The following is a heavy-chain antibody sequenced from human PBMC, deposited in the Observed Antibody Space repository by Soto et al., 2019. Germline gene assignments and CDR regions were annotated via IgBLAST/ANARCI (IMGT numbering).Heavy chain of an antibody. CDR3: ARLITGTRHDMDV. J-gene: IGHJ6*03. Sequence: PSETLSLTCTVSGGSISSYYWSWIRQPPGKGLEWIGYIYYSGSTNYNPSLKSRVTISVDTSKNQFSLKLSSVTAADTAVYYCARLITGTRHDMDVWGKGTTVTVSS. D-gene: IGHD1-20*01. CDR1: GGSISSYY. CDR2: IYYSGST. V-gene: IGHV4-59*08.